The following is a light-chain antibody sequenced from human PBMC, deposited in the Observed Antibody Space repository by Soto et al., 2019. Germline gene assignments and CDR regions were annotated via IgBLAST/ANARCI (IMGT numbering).Light chain of an antibody. Sequence: EIVFTQSPGTLSLSPGERATLSCRASQRIDSGYLAWYHQKPGQAPRLLIYGAKNRPGGIPDRFSGSGSGTDFTLSISRLEPEDFAVYYCQQYETSPYTFGQGTKLEI. CDR3: QQYETSPYT. CDR2: GAK. V-gene: IGKV3-20*01. J-gene: IGKJ2*01. CDR1: QRIDSGY.